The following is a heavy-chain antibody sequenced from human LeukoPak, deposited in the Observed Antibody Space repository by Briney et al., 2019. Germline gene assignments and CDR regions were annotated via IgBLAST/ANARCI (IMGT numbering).Heavy chain of an antibody. CDR3: ARGDLHY. Sequence: KPSETLSLTCSVSGGSISSHIYYWGWIRQPPGKGLEWIGSIYYSGTTYYNPSLKSRVTMSVDTSKNQFSLKLSSVTAADTAVYYCARGDLHYWGQGTLVTVSS. D-gene: IGHD5/OR15-5a*01. CDR2: IYYSGTT. J-gene: IGHJ4*02. CDR1: GGSISSHIYY. V-gene: IGHV4-39*07.